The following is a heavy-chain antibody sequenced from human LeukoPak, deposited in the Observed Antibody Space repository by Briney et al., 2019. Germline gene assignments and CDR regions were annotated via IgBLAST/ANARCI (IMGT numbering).Heavy chain of an antibody. CDR2: ISGSGGST. J-gene: IGHJ4*02. V-gene: IGHV3-23*01. D-gene: IGHD2-2*01. Sequence: GGSLRLSCAASGFTFSSYAMSWVRQAPGKGLEWVSAISGSGGSTYYADSVKGRFTISRDNSKNTLYLQMNSLRAEDTAVYYCAKSFHPYCSSTSCFPFIWDYWGQGTLVTVSS. CDR1: GFTFSSYA. CDR3: AKSFHPYCSSTSCFPFIWDY.